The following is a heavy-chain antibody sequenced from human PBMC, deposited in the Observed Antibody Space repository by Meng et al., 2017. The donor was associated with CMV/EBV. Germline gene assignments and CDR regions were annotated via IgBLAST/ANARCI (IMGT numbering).Heavy chain of an antibody. D-gene: IGHD2-2*01. V-gene: IGHV3-30*02. J-gene: IGHJ4*02. CDR3: AKDPRYCSSTSCEPSDY. Sequence: LSLTCAASGFTFSSYGMHWVRQAPGKGLEWVAFIRYDGSNKYYADSVKGRFTISRDNSKNTLYLQMNSLRAEDTAVYYCAKDPRYCSSTSCEPSDYWGKGTLVTVSS. CDR2: IRYDGSNK. CDR1: GFTFSSYG.